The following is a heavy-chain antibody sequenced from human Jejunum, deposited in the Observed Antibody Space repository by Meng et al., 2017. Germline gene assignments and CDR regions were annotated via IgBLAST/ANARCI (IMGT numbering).Heavy chain of an antibody. J-gene: IGHJ4*02. V-gene: IGHV1-18*01. D-gene: IGHD2-2*01. CDR3: ARDKYAYALGYFDY. CDR2: ISAYTGKT. Sequence: ELVKAGAEVKKPGASMKVSCKASGYPFDRFGVSWIRQAPGQGLEWVGWISAYTGKTDYAQKFQGRVLMTAETSTTTVYMELTSLTSDDTAVYYCARDKYAYALGYFDYWGQGTLVTVSS. CDR1: GYPFDRFG.